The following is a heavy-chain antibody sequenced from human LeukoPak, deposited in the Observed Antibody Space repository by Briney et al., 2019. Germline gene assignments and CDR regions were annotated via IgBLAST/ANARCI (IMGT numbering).Heavy chain of an antibody. CDR2: IRGNGADT. CDR1: GFTFSSYA. J-gene: IGHJ4*02. D-gene: IGHD1-26*01. V-gene: IGHV3-23*01. CDR3: AKVPNAGSYYDFDY. Sequence: GASPRLSCAASGFTFSSYAMSWVRQAPGKGLEWVSAIRGNGADTYYADSVKGRFTISRDNSKNTLYLQMNSLRAEDTAVYYCAKVPNAGSYYDFDYWGQGALVTVSS.